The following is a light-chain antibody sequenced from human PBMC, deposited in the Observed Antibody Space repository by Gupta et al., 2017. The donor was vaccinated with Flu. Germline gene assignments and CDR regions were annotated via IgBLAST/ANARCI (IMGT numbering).Light chain of an antibody. Sequence: ERATLSCRASQSVSSNLAWYQQQPGQAPRIFIYGASTRAPGSPARFSGSGSGTEFILTIDSLQSEDFAVYYCQQYNNWPPVTFGQGTRLEIK. CDR3: QQYNNWPPVT. V-gene: IGKV3-15*01. CDR2: GAS. J-gene: IGKJ5*01. CDR1: QSVSSN.